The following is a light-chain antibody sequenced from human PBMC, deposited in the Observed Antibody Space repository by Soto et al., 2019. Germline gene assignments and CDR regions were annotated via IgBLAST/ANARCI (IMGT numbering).Light chain of an antibody. V-gene: IGKV3-20*01. J-gene: IGKJ4*01. CDR1: QSIDRLS. CDR2: GAS. CDR3: HQHGPSPV. Sequence: EIVLTQSPGTLSLSPGERVTLSCRASQSIDRLSLAWYQQKPGQAPKLLLYGASSRATGIPDRFSGNGSGTHFTLSVSRLEAEDVAVYYCHQHGPSPVFGGGTRVQFK.